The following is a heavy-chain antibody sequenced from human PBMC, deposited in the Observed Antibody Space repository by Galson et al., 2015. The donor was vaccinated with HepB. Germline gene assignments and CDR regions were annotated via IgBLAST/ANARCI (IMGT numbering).Heavy chain of an antibody. Sequence: SLRLSCAASGFTFGDYAMSWVRQAPGKGLEWVGFIRSKAYGGTTEYAASVKGRFTISRDDSKSIAYLQMNSLKTEDTAVYYCTRDPRERTMVRGVIIRGDAFDIWGQGTMVTVSS. V-gene: IGHV3-49*04. CDR1: GFTFGDYA. CDR2: IRSKAYGGTT. D-gene: IGHD3-10*01. CDR3: TRDPRERTMVRGVIIRGDAFDI. J-gene: IGHJ3*02.